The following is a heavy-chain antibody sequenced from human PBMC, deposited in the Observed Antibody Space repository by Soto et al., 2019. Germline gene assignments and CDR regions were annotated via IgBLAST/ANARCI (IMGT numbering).Heavy chain of an antibody. CDR1: GYTFTSYG. Sequence: RASVKVSCKASGYTFTSYGISWVRQAPGQGLEWMGWISAYNGNTNYAQKLQGRVTMTTDTSTSTAYMELRSLRSDDTAVYYCARVPQWLVPYYYGMDVWGQGTTVTVSS. D-gene: IGHD6-19*01. CDR2: ISAYNGNT. V-gene: IGHV1-18*01. CDR3: ARVPQWLVPYYYGMDV. J-gene: IGHJ6*02.